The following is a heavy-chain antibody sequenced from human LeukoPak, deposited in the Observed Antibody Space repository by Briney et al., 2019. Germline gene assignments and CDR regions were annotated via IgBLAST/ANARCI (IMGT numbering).Heavy chain of an antibody. CDR2: IYYSGST. D-gene: IGHD3-3*01. J-gene: IGHJ6*02. CDR3: AGDRGVRFLSPYYYGMDV. CDR1: GGSISSGGYY. Sequence: PSETLSLTCTVSGGSISSGGYYWSWIRQHPGKGLEWIGYIYYSGSTYYNPSLKSRVTISIDTSKNQFSLKLSSVTAADTAVYYCAGDRGVRFLSPYYYGMDVWGQGTTVTVSS. V-gene: IGHV4-31*03.